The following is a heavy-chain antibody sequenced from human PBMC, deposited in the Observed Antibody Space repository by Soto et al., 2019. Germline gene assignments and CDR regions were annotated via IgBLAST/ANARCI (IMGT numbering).Heavy chain of an antibody. CDR3: ARDEPDTGEGFDI. J-gene: IGHJ3*02. D-gene: IGHD3-10*01. Sequence: QVQLQESGPGLVKPSETLSLTCSVSGASMNTYFWSWIRQPAGKGLEWIGRVYTSGTTNYNPSLTSRVTMSVDTAKKQVSLKLISLTAADTGLYYCARDEPDTGEGFDIWGQGKMVTVSS. CDR1: GASMNTYF. CDR2: VYTSGTT. V-gene: IGHV4-4*07.